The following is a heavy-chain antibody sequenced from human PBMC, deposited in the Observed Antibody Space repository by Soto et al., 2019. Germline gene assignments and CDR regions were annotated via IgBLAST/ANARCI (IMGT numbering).Heavy chain of an antibody. V-gene: IGHV4-34*01. CDR2: INHSGST. J-gene: IGHJ4*02. CDR1: GGSFSGYY. Sequence: SETLSLTCAVYGGSFSGYYWSWIRKPPGKGLEWIGEINHSGSTNYNPSLKSRVTISVDTSKNQFSLKLSSVTAADTAVYYCASSGYDILTGYYYFDYWGQGTLVTVSS. CDR3: ASSGYDILTGYYYFDY. D-gene: IGHD3-9*01.